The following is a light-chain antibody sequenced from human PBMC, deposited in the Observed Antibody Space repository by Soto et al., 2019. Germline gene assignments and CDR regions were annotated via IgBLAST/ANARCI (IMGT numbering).Light chain of an antibody. CDR2: EVT. J-gene: IGLJ3*02. CDR3: SSYTRNNTWV. CDR1: SSDVGAYNY. V-gene: IGLV2-14*01. Sequence: QSALTQPASVSGSPGQSITLSCTGTSSDVGAYNYVSWYQQHPGKAPKLMIYEVTNRPSGVSNRFSGSKSGNTASLTVSGLQAEDEADYYCSSYTRNNTWVFGGGTKVTVL.